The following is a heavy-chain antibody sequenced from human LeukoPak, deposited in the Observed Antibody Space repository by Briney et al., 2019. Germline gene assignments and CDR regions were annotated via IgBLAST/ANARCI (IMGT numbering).Heavy chain of an antibody. D-gene: IGHD1-26*01. V-gene: IGHV3-49*03. CDR3: TKDPPTRY. CDR1: GFTFGDYT. Sequence: PGRSLRLSCTASGFTFGDYTITWIRQAPGKGLEWVGFIRKKADGGTPEYAESVKGRFIISRDDSKSIAYLQMNSLKTDDTAVYYCTKDPPTRYWGQGTLVSVSS. CDR2: IRKKADGGTP. J-gene: IGHJ4*02.